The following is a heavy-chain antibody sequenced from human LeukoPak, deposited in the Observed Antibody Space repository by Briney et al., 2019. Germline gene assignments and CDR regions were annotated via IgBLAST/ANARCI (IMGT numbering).Heavy chain of an antibody. CDR3: ARIYDNSGYYYLHY. V-gene: IGHV4-39*01. D-gene: IGHD3-22*01. CDR1: GGSISSSTYY. Sequence: SETLSLTCTVSGGSISSSTYYWGWIRQPPGTGLEWIGSIYYSGSTYYNPSLKSRVTISVDTSKNRLSLKLSSVTAADTAVYFCARIYDNSGYYYLHYWGQGTLVTVSS. CDR2: IYYSGST. J-gene: IGHJ4*02.